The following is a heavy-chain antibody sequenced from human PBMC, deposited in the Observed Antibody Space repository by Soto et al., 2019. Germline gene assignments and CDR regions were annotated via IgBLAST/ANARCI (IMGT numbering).Heavy chain of an antibody. CDR3: SRENWFQDY. CDR2: IKNDGSEQ. D-gene: IGHD3-10*01. V-gene: IGHV3-7*03. Sequence: GGSLRLSCAASGFTFSVYYMTWVRQAPGKGLEWVASIKNDGSEQYYVDSVKGRFTISRDNAKNSLYLQMNSLRAGDTALYYCSRENWFQDYWGQGTLVTVSS. CDR1: GFTFSVYY. J-gene: IGHJ4*02.